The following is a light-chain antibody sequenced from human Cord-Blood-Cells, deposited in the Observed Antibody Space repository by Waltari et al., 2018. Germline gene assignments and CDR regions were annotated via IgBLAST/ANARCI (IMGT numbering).Light chain of an antibody. CDR1: QSISSH. J-gene: IGKJ2*01. CDR3: QQSYSTPYT. V-gene: IGKV1-39*01. CDR2: AAS. Sequence: DIQMTQSPSSMSASVGDRVTITCRASQSISSHLNWYQQKPGKAPKLLLYAASSLQRGGPSRFSGSGSGTEFTLTISRLQPEYFATYYCQQSYSTPYTFGQGTKLEIK.